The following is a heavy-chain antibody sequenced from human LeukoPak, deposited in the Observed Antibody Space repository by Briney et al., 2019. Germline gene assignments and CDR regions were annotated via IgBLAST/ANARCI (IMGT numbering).Heavy chain of an antibody. CDR3: ARHQEMATILSWFDP. J-gene: IGHJ5*02. CDR2: ISYSGST. Sequence: ETRSLTCTVSGGSISSYYWSWMGQPPGKGLEWIGYISYSGSTKYNPSLKGRVTISVDTSKNHISLKVTSVTAADTAVYYCARHQEMATILSWFDPCGQGTLVAGSS. V-gene: IGHV4-59*08. CDR1: GGSISSYY. D-gene: IGHD5-24*01.